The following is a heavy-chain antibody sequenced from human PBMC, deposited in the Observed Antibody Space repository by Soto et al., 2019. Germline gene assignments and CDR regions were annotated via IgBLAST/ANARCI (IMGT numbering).Heavy chain of an antibody. CDR3: ARVGISSSDAFDI. CDR1: GGSISSGGYY. CDR2: IYYTGNN. D-gene: IGHD6-6*01. J-gene: IGHJ3*02. V-gene: IGHV4-31*03. Sequence: SETLSLTCTVSGGSISSGGYYWSWIRQHPEKGLEWIGYIYYTGNNSYNASLKSRVTISVDTSNNKFSLKLSSVTAADKAVYYCARVGISSSDAFDIWGQGTTVTVS.